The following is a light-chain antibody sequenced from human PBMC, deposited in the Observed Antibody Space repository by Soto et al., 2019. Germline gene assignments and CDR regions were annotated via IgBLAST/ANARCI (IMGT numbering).Light chain of an antibody. Sequence: DIQMTQSPSSLSASVGDRVTITCRASQSISNYLNWYQQKPGKAPKLLIYAASSLQSGVPSRFSGSGSGTDFTLTISSLQPDDFATYYCQQSYSNPWTFGQGTKVEIK. CDR1: QSISNY. J-gene: IGKJ1*01. CDR3: QQSYSNPWT. CDR2: AAS. V-gene: IGKV1-39*01.